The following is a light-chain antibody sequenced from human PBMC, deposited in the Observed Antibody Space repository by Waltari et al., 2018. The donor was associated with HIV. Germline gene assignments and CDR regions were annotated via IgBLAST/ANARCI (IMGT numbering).Light chain of an antibody. J-gene: IGKJ2*01. CDR2: GAS. CDR1: QTVDSV. Sequence: ERVMTQSPTTLSVSPGERATLSCRASQTVDSVLAWYQQRPGQPPRLLISGASTRATGIPARFSGSGSGTEFTLTINSLQSEDFAVYYCQQYNNWPYTFGQGTRLDIK. CDR3: QQYNNWPYT. V-gene: IGKV3-15*01.